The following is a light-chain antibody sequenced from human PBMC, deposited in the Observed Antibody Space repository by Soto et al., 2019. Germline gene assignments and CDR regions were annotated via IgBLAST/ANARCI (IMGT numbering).Light chain of an antibody. Sequence: QSVLTQPRSVSGSPGQSVTTSCTGTNSDVGVYNYVSWYQQYPGKAPKIMIYDVSKRPSGVPDRFSGSKSDNTASLTISGLQAEDGADYYCCSYAGSYTFVFGIGTKVTVL. CDR3: CSYAGSYTFV. J-gene: IGLJ1*01. CDR2: DVS. V-gene: IGLV2-11*01. CDR1: NSDVGVYNY.